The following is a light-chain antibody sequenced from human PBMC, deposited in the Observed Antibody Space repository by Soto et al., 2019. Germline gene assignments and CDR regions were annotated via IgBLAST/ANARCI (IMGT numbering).Light chain of an antibody. Sequence: DFPMTQSPSSLSASVGDTVTITCRASQAIGTFLNWYQQKPGKAPKLLIYAASDLLSGVSSRFSGSGSGTDFTLTISSLQPEDFATYYCQQSYSTPQITFGPGTKVDMK. CDR3: QQSYSTPQIT. J-gene: IGKJ3*01. V-gene: IGKV1-39*01. CDR1: QAIGTF. CDR2: AAS.